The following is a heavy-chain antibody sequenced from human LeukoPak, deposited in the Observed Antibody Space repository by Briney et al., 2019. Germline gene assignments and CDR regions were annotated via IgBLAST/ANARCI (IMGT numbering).Heavy chain of an antibody. CDR1: GFIFRSYG. CDR2: IRADGGNK. Sequence: PGGSLRLSCAASGFIFRSYGMHWVRQAPGKGLEWVAFIRADGGNKDYADSVKGRFTISRDNSKNTLYLQMNSLRAEDTAVYYCAKDWFDDFWSERGDYWGQGTLVTVSS. V-gene: IGHV3-30*02. D-gene: IGHD3-3*01. J-gene: IGHJ4*02. CDR3: AKDWFDDFWSERGDY.